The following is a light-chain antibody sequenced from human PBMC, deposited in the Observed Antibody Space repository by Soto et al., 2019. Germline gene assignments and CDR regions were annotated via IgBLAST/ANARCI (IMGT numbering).Light chain of an antibody. V-gene: IGKV4-1*01. CDR1: QSVFSSAAKKAY. CDR3: QQYLSAPRT. Sequence: DIVMTQSPDSLAVSLGERAIINCKSSQSVFSSAAKKAYLAWFQQKAGQAPKTLIYDVSTRKPGVPDRLSGSGSGTEFTLSINTLHAEDVATYDCQQYLSAPRTFGQGTKVE. CDR2: DVS. J-gene: IGKJ2*02.